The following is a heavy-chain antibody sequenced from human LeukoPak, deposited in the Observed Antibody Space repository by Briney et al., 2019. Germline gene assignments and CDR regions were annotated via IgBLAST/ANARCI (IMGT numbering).Heavy chain of an antibody. D-gene: IGHD1-26*01. J-gene: IGHJ4*02. CDR3: ARDRWWEPTDFSFDY. CDR2: INAGNGNT. CDR1: GYTFTSYA. Sequence: ASVKVSCRASGYTFTSYAMHWVRQAPGQRLEWMGWINAGNGNTKYSQKFQGRVTITRDTSASTAYMELSSLRSEDTAVYYCARDRWWEPTDFSFDYWGQGTLVTVSS. V-gene: IGHV1-3*01.